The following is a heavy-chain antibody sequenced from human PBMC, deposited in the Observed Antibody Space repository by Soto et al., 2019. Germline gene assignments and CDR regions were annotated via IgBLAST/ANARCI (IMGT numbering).Heavy chain of an antibody. CDR1: GGSISSGGYY. J-gene: IGHJ5*02. Sequence: SETLSLTCTVSGGSISSGGYYWSWIRQHPGKGLEWIGYIYYSGSTYYNPSLKSRVTISVDTSKNQFSLKLSSVTAADTAVYYCARDLRTRDSSGYSNNWFDPWGQGTLVTVSS. D-gene: IGHD3-22*01. CDR3: ARDLRTRDSSGYSNNWFDP. CDR2: IYYSGST. V-gene: IGHV4-31*03.